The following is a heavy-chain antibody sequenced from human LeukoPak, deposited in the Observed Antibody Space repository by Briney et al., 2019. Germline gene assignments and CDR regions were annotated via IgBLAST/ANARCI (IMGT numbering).Heavy chain of an antibody. J-gene: IGHJ4*02. CDR3: ARVYQSAEYYFDY. D-gene: IGHD2-2*01. CDR1: GGSIDSYY. Sequence: SETLSLTCTVSGGSIDSYYWSWIRQPPGKGLEWIGYIYYTGSTEYHPSLKSRVTMSLDTSKNQFSLKLTSVTAADTAVYYCARVYQSAEYYFDYWGQGNLVSVSS. CDR2: IYYTGST. V-gene: IGHV4-59*01.